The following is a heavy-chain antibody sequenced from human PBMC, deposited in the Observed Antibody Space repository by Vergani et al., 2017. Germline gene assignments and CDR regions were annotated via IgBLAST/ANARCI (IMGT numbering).Heavy chain of an antibody. J-gene: IGHJ6*02. CDR1: GGSFSGYY. CDR3: AIGSQLWFGELSLYYYYYGMDV. D-gene: IGHD3-10*01. V-gene: IGHV4-34*01. Sequence: QLQLQESGPGLLKPSETLSLTCAVYGGSFSGYYWSWIRQPPGKGLEWIGEINHSGSTNYNPSLKSRVTISVDTSENQFSLKLSSVSAADTAVYYCAIGSQLWFGELSLYYYYYGMDVWGQGTTVTVSS. CDR2: INHSGST.